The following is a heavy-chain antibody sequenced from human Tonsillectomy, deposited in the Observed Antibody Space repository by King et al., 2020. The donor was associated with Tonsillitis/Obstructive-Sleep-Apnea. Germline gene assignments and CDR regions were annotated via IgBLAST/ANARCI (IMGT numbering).Heavy chain of an antibody. J-gene: IGHJ4*02. CDR2: IYYSGST. Sequence: LQLQESGPGLVKPSETLSLTCTVSGGSISSSSYYWGWIRQPPGKGLEWIGSIYYSGSTYYNPSLKSRVTISVDTSKNQFSLKLSPVTAADTAVYYCARQIVVVVTASRTYAFDYWGQGTLVTVSS. CDR3: ARQIVVVVTASRTYAFDY. CDR1: GGSISSSSYY. D-gene: IGHD2-21*02. V-gene: IGHV4-39*01.